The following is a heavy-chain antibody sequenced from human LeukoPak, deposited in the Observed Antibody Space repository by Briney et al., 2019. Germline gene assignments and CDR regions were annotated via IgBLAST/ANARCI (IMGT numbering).Heavy chain of an antibody. CDR3: ARDYCSSTSCYLGPYYYYGMDV. Sequence: ASVKVSCKASGYTFTSYGISWVRQAPGQGLEWMGWISAYNGNTNYAQKLRGRVTMTTDTSTSTAYMEPRSLRSDDTAVYYCARDYCSSTSCYLGPYYYYGMDVWGQGTTVTVSS. CDR2: ISAYNGNT. CDR1: GYTFTSYG. V-gene: IGHV1-18*01. D-gene: IGHD2-2*01. J-gene: IGHJ6*02.